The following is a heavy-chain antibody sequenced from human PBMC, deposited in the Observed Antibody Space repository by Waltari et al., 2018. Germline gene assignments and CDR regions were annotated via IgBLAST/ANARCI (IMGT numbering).Heavy chain of an antibody. D-gene: IGHD4-17*01. CDR1: GYPFTDYY. J-gene: IGHJ4*02. Sequence: EVQLVQSGAEVKKPGATVKISCKASGYPFTDYYMHWVQQAPGKGLEWMGRVDPEDGETKYEEKVQGRFTITADTTTDTAYMELSSRRSEDTAVYYCATAGYGDPPFDYWGQGTLVTVSS. CDR3: ATAGYGDPPFDY. V-gene: IGHV1-69-2*01. CDR2: VDPEDGET.